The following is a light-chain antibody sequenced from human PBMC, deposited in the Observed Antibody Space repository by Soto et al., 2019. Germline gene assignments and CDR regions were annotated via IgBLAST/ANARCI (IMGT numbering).Light chain of an antibody. CDR2: DAS. CDR3: QQYNNWPYT. Sequence: EIVMTQSPATLAVSPGERVTLSCRASQSVGRNLAWYQQKPGQAPRLLIYDASPRATTIPARFSGSGSETEFTLTIRSLQSEDLAVYYCQQYNNWPYTFGQGTELEIK. CDR1: QSVGRN. J-gene: IGKJ2*01. V-gene: IGKV3-15*01.